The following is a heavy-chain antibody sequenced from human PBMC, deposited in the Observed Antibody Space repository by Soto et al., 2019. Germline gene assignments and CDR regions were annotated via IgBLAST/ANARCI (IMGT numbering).Heavy chain of an antibody. D-gene: IGHD3-9*01. CDR1: GFTFSSYA. Sequence: GGSLGLACAASGFTFSSYAMSWVLQAPGKGLEWVSAISGSGGSTYYADSVKGRFTISRDNSKNTLYLQMNSLRAEDTAVYYCAKAAYYDILTGYFDYWGQGTLVTVSS. CDR2: ISGSGGST. J-gene: IGHJ4*02. CDR3: AKAAYYDILTGYFDY. V-gene: IGHV3-23*01.